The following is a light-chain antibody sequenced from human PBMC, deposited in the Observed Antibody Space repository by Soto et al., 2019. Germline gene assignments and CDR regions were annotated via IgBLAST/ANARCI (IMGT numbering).Light chain of an antibody. J-gene: IGLJ1*01. V-gene: IGLV2-8*01. CDR2: EVT. Sequence: QSALTQPPSASGSPGQSVTISCTGTSSDIGGYKYVSWYQQHPGRAPKLIISEVTKRPSGVPDRFSGSKSGNTASLTVSGLQAEDEADYYCSSYRGRGNSLVFGAGTKLTVL. CDR3: SSYRGRGNSLV. CDR1: SSDIGGYKY.